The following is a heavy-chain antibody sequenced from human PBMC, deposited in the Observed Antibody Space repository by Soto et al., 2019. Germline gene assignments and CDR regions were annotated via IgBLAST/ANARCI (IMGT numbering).Heavy chain of an antibody. CDR3: ARGLVVVVTRDWFDP. CDR1: GFTFSSYG. CDR2: ISDDGNHK. J-gene: IGHJ5*02. D-gene: IGHD3-22*01. V-gene: IGHV3-30*03. Sequence: PGGSLRLSCAASGFTFSSYGMHWVRQAPGKGLEWVAVISDDGNHKNYADSVKGRFTISRDKSKNTLYLQMNSLKFEDTAVYYCARGLVVVVTRDWFDPWGQGTLVTVSS.